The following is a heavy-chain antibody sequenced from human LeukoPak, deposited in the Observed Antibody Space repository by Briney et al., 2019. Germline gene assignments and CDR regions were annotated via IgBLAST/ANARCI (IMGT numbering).Heavy chain of an antibody. CDR2: IWHDGSHK. Sequence: PGRSLRLSCAASGFNFDTYAMHWVGQARGQGLEWVALIWHDGSHKFYSNSVRGQFTISRDNSKNTVYLQMNNLRPDDTAVYYCASEIFGSGSYPDFWGQGPLVTVSS. CDR3: ASEIFGSGSYPDF. CDR1: GFNFDTYA. V-gene: IGHV3-33*01. D-gene: IGHD3-10*01. J-gene: IGHJ4*02.